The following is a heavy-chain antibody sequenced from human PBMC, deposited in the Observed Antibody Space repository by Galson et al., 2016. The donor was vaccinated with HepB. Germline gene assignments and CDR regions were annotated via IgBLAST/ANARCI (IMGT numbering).Heavy chain of an antibody. J-gene: IGHJ3*02. CDR1: GFTFSDYY. CDR2: IFSGDAT. D-gene: IGHD3-22*01. V-gene: IGHV3-53*01. Sequence: SLRLSCAASGFTFSDYYMSWIRRAPGKGLEWVSAIFSGDATYYRDSVKGRFTISRDTSKNTLYLQMNNLRAEDTAIYYCEGYSDPFDIWGQGTMVTVSS. CDR3: EGYSDPFDI.